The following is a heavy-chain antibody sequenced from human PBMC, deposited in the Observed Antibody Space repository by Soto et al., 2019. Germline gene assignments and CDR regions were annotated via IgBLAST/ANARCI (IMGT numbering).Heavy chain of an antibody. CDR3: ARDIYRSIAAPYAFDI. V-gene: IGHV1-46*01. D-gene: IGHD6-6*01. CDR1: GYTFTSYG. CDR2: INPSGGST. Sequence: ASVKVSCKASGYTFTSYGISRVRQAPGQGLEWMGIINPSGGSTSYAQKFQGRVTMTRDTSTSTVYMELSSLRSEDTAVYYCARDIYRSIAAPYAFDIWGQGTMVTVSS. J-gene: IGHJ3*02.